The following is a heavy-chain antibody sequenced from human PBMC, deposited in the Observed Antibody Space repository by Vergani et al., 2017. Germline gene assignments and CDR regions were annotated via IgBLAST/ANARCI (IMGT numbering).Heavy chain of an antibody. V-gene: IGHV1-2*02. CDR2: INPNTGGS. D-gene: IGHD2-2*02. CDR3: ARGSCKGPSCYTQYNYYYFIDV. J-gene: IGHJ6*03. Sequence: QVQLVQSGAEVKKPGFSMRVSCKASGYTFIGYYMHWVRQAPGQGIEWIGWINPNTGGSNLAQNFQGRVTLTRDTSTRTFYLELSRLKSDDTAVYYCARGSCKGPSCYTQYNYYYFIDVWATGTTVTVSS. CDR1: GYTFIGYY.